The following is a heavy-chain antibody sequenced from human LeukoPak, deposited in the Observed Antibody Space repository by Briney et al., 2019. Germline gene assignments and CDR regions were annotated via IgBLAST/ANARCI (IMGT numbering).Heavy chain of an antibody. J-gene: IGHJ4*02. CDR3: AXXXVSXVRGVIDFDY. CDR2: IRYDGSNK. V-gene: IGHV3-30*02. Sequence: GGSLRLSCAASGFTFSSYGMHWVRQAPGKGLEWVAFIRYDGSNKYYADSVKGRFTISRDNSKNTLYLQMNSLRAEDTAVYYCAXXXVSXVRGVIDFDYWGQGTLVTVSS. D-gene: IGHD3-10*01. CDR1: GFTFSSYG.